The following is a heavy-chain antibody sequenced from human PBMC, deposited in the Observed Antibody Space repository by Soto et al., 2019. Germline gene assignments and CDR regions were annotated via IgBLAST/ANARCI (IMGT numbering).Heavy chain of an antibody. CDR2: ISSNSAYI. V-gene: IGHV3-21*01. CDR3: SRDVALSAYRYGYGLGPFDY. J-gene: IGHJ4*02. Sequence: EVQLVESGGGLVKPGGSLRLSCAVSGFTFRTYSMNWVRQAPGKGLEWVSSISSNSAYIYYADSVKGRFTISRDNAKNSLYLQMNSLRAEDTAVYYCSRDVALSAYRYGYGLGPFDYWGQGTMVTVSS. CDR1: GFTFRTYS. D-gene: IGHD5-18*01.